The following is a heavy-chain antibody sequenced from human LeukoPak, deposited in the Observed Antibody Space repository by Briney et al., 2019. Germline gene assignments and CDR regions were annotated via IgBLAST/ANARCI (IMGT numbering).Heavy chain of an antibody. V-gene: IGHV1-69*05. Sequence: SVKVSCKASGGTFSSYAISWVRQAPGQGLEWMGRIIPIFGTANYALKFQGRVTVTTDESTSTAYMELSSLRSEDTAVYYCARDVDIVATICAFDIWGQGTMDTVSS. CDR1: GGTFSSYA. J-gene: IGHJ3*02. CDR3: ARDVDIVATICAFDI. CDR2: IIPIFGTA. D-gene: IGHD5-12*01.